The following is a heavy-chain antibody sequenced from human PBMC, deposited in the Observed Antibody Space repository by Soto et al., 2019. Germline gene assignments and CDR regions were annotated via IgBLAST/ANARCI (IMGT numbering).Heavy chain of an antibody. D-gene: IGHD3-22*01. Sequence: ASVKVSCKASGYTFTGYYMHWVRQAPGQGLEWMGWINPNSGGTNYAQKFQGWVTMTRDTSISTAYMELSRLRSDDTAVYYCAREGYYDSSGYYPHDAFDIWGQGTMVTV. CDR1: GYTFTGYY. J-gene: IGHJ3*02. CDR3: AREGYYDSSGYYPHDAFDI. V-gene: IGHV1-2*04. CDR2: INPNSGGT.